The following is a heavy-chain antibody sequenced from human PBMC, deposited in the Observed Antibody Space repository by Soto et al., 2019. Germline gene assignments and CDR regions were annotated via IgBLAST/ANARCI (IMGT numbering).Heavy chain of an antibody. J-gene: IGHJ3*02. Sequence: QVQLVESGGGVVQPGGSLRLSCAASEFTFSNYGMHWVRQAQAKGLEWVTVLSFDGGMTDYSDYVKGRFTISRDKSKNTLYLQMNSLRAEDRAVYYCAKGYGGQRLTRGDAFDIWGQGTMVTVSS. CDR1: EFTFSNYG. CDR3: AKGYGGQRLTRGDAFDI. CDR2: LSFDGGMT. V-gene: IGHV3-30*18. D-gene: IGHD2-2*01.